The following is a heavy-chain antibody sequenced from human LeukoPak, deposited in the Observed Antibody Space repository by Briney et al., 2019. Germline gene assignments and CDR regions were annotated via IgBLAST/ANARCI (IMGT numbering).Heavy chain of an antibody. J-gene: IGHJ4*02. Sequence: GGSLRLSCAASGFTFSSYSMNWVRQAPGKGLEWVSYISSSGSTIYYADSVKGRFTISRDNAKNSLYLQMNSLRAEDTAVYYCARVSRTAMVSDYWGQGTLVTVSS. CDR1: GFTFSSYS. CDR3: ARVSRTAMVSDY. V-gene: IGHV3-48*04. CDR2: ISSSGSTI. D-gene: IGHD5-18*01.